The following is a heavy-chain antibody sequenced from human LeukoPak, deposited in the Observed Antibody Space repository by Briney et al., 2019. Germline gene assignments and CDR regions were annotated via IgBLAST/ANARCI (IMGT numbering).Heavy chain of an antibody. V-gene: IGHV3-23*01. Sequence: PGGSLRLSCAASGFTFSSYAMSWVRQAPEKGLEWVSAISGSGGSTDYADSVKGRFTISRDNSKNTLYLQMTSLRAEDTAVYYCATLGLRITMVRGVIILDYWGQGTLVTVSS. J-gene: IGHJ4*02. CDR3: ATLGLRITMVRGVIILDY. CDR1: GFTFSSYA. D-gene: IGHD3-10*01. CDR2: ISGSGGST.